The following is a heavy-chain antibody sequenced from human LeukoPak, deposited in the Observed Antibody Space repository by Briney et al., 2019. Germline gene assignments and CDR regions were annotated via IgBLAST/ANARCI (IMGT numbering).Heavy chain of an antibody. D-gene: IGHD3-10*01. Sequence: RASVKVSCKASGYIFTGYYMHWVRQASGKGLEWVGRIRSTANGYATAYAASVKGRFTISRDDSKNTAYLQMDSLKTEDTAVYYCTGNYYGSGSYADFDYWGQGTLVTVSS. CDR3: TGNYYGSGSYADFDY. J-gene: IGHJ4*02. CDR2: IRSTANGYAT. V-gene: IGHV3-73*01. CDR1: GYIFTGYY.